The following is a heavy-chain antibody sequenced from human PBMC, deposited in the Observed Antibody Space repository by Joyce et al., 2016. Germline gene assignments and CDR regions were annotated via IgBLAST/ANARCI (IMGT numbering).Heavy chain of an antibody. CDR3: ARAMTVVVAYTLRDGFDV. D-gene: IGHD2-15*01. Sequence: GSLSLSCTVSQTRSNNYGMAWVRQAPGKGLEWVSAVGAAGGCRYYADAVKGRVNGSRDNSKNMVYLQMTSLQTEDTAMYYCARAMTVVVAYTLRDGFDVWGRGTVVAVSS. CDR2: VGAAGGCR. J-gene: IGHJ3*01. V-gene: IGHV3-23*01. CDR1: QTRSNNYG.